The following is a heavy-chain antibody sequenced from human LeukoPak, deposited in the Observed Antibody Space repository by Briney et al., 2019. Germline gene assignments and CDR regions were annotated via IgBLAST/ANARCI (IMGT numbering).Heavy chain of an antibody. CDR2: ISGSGGTT. D-gene: IGHD6-13*01. J-gene: IGHJ4*02. CDR3: AKEFSSSWYYYFDY. CDR1: EFTFSSYA. V-gene: IGHV3-23*01. Sequence: GGSDRLSRAASEFTFSSYAMSWVRQAPAKGLQWVSAISGSGGTTYYTDSVKGRFTISRDNSKNTLYLQMNSLRAEDTAVYYCAKEFSSSWYYYFDYWGQGKPVTVSS.